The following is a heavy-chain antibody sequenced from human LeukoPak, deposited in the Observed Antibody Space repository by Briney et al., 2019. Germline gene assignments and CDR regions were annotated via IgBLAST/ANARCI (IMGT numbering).Heavy chain of an antibody. CDR3: AKGGKWDVTPFDY. V-gene: IGHV3-23*01. Sequence: GGSLRLSCAASGFTFSSTSMSWVRQAPGKGLEWVAVTVGGGDGTYYADSVKGRFTISRDNSNNTLYLQMNSLRAEDTAVYYCAKGGKWDVTPFDYWGQGTLVTVSS. CDR2: TVGGGDGT. D-gene: IGHD1-26*01. J-gene: IGHJ4*02. CDR1: GFTFSSTS.